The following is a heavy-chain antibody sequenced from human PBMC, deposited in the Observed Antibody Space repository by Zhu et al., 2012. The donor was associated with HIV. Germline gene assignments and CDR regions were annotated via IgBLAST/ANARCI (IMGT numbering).Heavy chain of an antibody. V-gene: IGHV3-43*01. D-gene: IGHD3-10*01. CDR1: GFRFGSYA. J-gene: IGHJ6*03. CDR2: ISWSGEAT. CDR3: AKGAAANYHYYYYVDV. Sequence: EVQLVESGGNVIQPGGSLRLSCAASGFRFGSYAMHWVRQAPGKGLEWISLISWSGEATYYTGSVEGRFTISRDNSKNSLYLQMNSLRPEDTALYYCAKGAAANYHYYYYVDVWGKGTTVSVSS.